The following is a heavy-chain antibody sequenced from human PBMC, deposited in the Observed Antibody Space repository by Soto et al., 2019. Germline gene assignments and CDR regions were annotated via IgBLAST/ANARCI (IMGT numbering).Heavy chain of an antibody. V-gene: IGHV3-23*01. CDR3: AKSSSANSYSALDS. Sequence: GGSLRLSCAASGYAFSNYAMAWVRQAPGKGLEWVSVLSGTGDTTYYAASVKGRFTISRDNSKSTLYLQMNSLRAEDTALYYCAKSSSANSYSALDSWGQGTLVTVSS. D-gene: IGHD2-2*02. CDR1: GYAFSNYA. J-gene: IGHJ4*02. CDR2: LSGTGDTT.